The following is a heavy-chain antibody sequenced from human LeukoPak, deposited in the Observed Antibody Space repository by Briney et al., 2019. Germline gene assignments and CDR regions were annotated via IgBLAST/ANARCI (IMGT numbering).Heavy chain of an antibody. CDR1: GGTSSSYA. V-gene: IGHV1-69*13. CDR3: ARGHLVGYNSGSYFDY. Sequence: SVKVSCKASGGTSSSYAISWVRQAPGQGLEWMGGIIPIFGTANYAQKFQGRVTITADESTSTAYMELSSLRSEDTAVYYCARGHLVGYNSGSYFDYWGQGTLVTVSS. D-gene: IGHD5-24*01. J-gene: IGHJ4*02. CDR2: IIPIFGTA.